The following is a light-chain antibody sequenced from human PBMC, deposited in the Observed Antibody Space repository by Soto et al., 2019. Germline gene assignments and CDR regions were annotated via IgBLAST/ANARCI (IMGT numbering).Light chain of an antibody. V-gene: IGKV3-15*01. Sequence: ERVMTQSPATLSVSPGERVSLSCWASQTVATNLAWYQHKAGQAPRLLISGASTGATGVPARFSGSGSGTDFTLTISRLEPEDFAVYYCQQYNNWPITFGQGTRLEIK. J-gene: IGKJ5*01. CDR1: QTVATN. CDR3: QQYNNWPIT. CDR2: GAS.